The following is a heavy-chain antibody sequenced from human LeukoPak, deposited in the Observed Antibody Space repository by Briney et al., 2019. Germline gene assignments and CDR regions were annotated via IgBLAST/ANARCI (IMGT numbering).Heavy chain of an antibody. CDR1: GFNFSTYS. J-gene: IGHJ4*02. CDR3: ARDRGYSIF. CDR2: ISSSSRSI. D-gene: IGHD5-18*01. Sequence: GGSLRLSCAAPGFNFSTYSMNWVRQAPGKGLEWISYISSSSRSIYYADSVKGRFTISRDNAKDSLHLQMNSLRDEDTAVYFCARDRGYSIFWGQGTLVTVSS. V-gene: IGHV3-48*02.